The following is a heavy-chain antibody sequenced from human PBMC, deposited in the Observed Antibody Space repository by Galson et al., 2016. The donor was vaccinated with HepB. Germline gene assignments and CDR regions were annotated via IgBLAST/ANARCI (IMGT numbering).Heavy chain of an antibody. CDR3: AKDVGYGGYELARGGFDA. CDR2: ISHDGNND. CDR1: GFTFTNSG. V-gene: IGHV3-30*18. D-gene: IGHD5-12*01. J-gene: IGHJ5*02. Sequence: SLRLSCAASGFTFTNSGMHWVRQAPGKGLVWVAAISHDGNNDYYGDSVKSRFTISRDNAKNRLYLHMSNLGIDDTAVYYCAKDVGYGGYELARGGFDAWGQGILVSVSS.